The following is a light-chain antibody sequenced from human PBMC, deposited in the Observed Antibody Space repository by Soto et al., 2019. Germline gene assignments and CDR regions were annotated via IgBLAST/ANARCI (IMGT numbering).Light chain of an antibody. Sequence: DIQMTQSPSTRSASVGDRVTMTCRASQSISTSLAWYQQKPGKAPKLLIYRASALQSGVPSRFSGSGSGTEFTLTIDSLQPDDFATFYCQHYNNLRYTFGQGTKLEIK. CDR2: RAS. J-gene: IGKJ2*01. V-gene: IGKV1-5*03. CDR1: QSISTS. CDR3: QHYNNLRYT.